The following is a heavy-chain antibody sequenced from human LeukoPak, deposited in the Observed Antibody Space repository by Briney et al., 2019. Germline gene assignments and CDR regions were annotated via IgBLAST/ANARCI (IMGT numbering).Heavy chain of an antibody. Sequence: SETLSLTCAVYGGSFSGYYWSWIRQPPGKGLEWIGEINHSGSTNYNPSPKSRVTISVDTSKNQFSLKLSSVTAADTAVYYCARGRARGGTFDYWGQGTLVTVSS. J-gene: IGHJ4*02. CDR1: GGSFSGYY. CDR2: INHSGST. V-gene: IGHV4-34*01. CDR3: ARGRARGGTFDY. D-gene: IGHD2-15*01.